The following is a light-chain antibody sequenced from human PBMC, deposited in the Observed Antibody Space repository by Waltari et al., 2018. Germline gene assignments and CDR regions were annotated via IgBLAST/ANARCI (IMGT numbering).Light chain of an antibody. Sequence: DIQMTQSPSSLSPSLAHRVTITCRASQNIGHYLNWFQHRQGKAPKLLIFATSGLQSGVPPRFSGSGSGTDFTLTISSLQPEDSATYYCQQSYSAFRTFGGGTKVQIK. CDR3: QQSYSAFRT. J-gene: IGKJ4*01. CDR1: QNIGHY. CDR2: ATS. V-gene: IGKV1-39*01.